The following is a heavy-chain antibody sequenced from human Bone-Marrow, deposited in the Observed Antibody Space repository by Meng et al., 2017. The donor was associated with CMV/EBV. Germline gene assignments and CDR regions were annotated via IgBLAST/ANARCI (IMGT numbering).Heavy chain of an antibody. CDR2: INPNSGGT. CDR3: ATYSSSWYPFDY. CDR1: GYTFTGYY. Sequence: ASVKVSCKASGYTFTGYYMHWVRQAPGQGLEWMGWINPNSGGTNYAQKFQGRATMTRDTSISTAYMELSRLRSDDTAVYYCATYSSSWYPFDYWGQGTLVTVSS. D-gene: IGHD6-13*01. V-gene: IGHV1-2*02. J-gene: IGHJ4*02.